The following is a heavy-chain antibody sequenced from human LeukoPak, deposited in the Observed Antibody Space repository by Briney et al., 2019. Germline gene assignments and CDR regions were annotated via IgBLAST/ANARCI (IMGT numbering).Heavy chain of an antibody. D-gene: IGHD5-24*01. CDR1: GFTFTSSA. CDR2: IVVGSGHT. V-gene: IGHV1-58*01. CDR3: AGGGDAYNAVGAFDI. J-gene: IGHJ3*02. Sequence: SVKVSCKASGFTFTSSAVQWVRQARGQRLDWIGWIVVGSGHTNYAQKFQERVTITRDMSTSTAYMELSSLRSEDTAVYYCAGGGDAYNAVGAFDIWGQGTMVTVCS.